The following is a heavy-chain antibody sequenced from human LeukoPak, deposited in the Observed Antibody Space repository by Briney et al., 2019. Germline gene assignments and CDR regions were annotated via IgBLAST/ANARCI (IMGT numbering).Heavy chain of an antibody. Sequence: SETLSLTCTVSGGSISSSGYYWGWIRQPPGKGLEYFASIDSSGNAYYNPSLQSRVTISADTSKNQFSLKLSSVTAADTAVYYCTRDRGQWLVDYWGQGTLVTVSS. CDR2: IDSSGNA. CDR3: TRDRGQWLVDY. V-gene: IGHV4-39*07. D-gene: IGHD6-19*01. J-gene: IGHJ4*02. CDR1: GGSISSSGYY.